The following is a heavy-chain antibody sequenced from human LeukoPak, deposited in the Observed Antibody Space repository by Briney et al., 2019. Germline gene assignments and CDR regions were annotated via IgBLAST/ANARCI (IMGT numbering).Heavy chain of an antibody. CDR2: IYSGGST. J-gene: IGHJ6*03. CDR1: GFTVSSNY. D-gene: IGHD6-13*01. V-gene: IGHV3-66*01. Sequence: GGSLRLSCAASGFTVSSNYMSWVRQAPGKGLEWVSVIYSGGSTYYADSVKGRFTISRDNSKNTLYLQMNSLRAEDTAVYYCAKSAASYYYYYMDVWGKGITVTISS. CDR3: AKSAASYYYYYMDV.